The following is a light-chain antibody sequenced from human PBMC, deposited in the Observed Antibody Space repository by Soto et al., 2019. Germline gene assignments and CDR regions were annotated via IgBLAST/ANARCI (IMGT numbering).Light chain of an antibody. Sequence: IQLTQSPSSLSASVGDRVTITCRASQGISSYLAWYQQKPGKTPKLLIYGASTLEGGVPFRFSGSGSGTDFTLTISSLQPEDFATYYCQQLNTYPFTFGQGTRLEIK. CDR2: GAS. J-gene: IGKJ5*01. CDR1: QGISSY. CDR3: QQLNTYPFT. V-gene: IGKV1-9*01.